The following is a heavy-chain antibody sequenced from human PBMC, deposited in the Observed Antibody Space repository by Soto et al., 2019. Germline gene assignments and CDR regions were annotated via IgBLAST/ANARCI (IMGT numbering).Heavy chain of an antibody. V-gene: IGHV3-30-3*01. CDR2: TSYDGAIK. Sequence: QVQLVESGGGVVQPGRSLRLSCAASGFTFSSYAMHWVRQAPGKGLEWVAVTSYDGAIKYYADSVKGRLTISRDNSKNTLSPQMNSLRPEVAAVYSCPRVEEGSTTAFWRPGTPVTVSS. J-gene: IGHJ4*02. CDR1: GFTFSSYA. CDR3: PRVEEGSTTAF. D-gene: IGHD2-15*01.